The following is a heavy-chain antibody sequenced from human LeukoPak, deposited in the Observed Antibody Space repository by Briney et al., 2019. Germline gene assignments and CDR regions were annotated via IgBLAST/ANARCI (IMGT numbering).Heavy chain of an antibody. V-gene: IGHV4-34*01. CDR2: INHSGST. CDR3: ALGGAVAAPNWFDP. Sequence: PSETLSLTCAVYGGSFSGYYWSWIRQPPGKGLEWIGEINHSGSTNYNPSLKSRVTISVDTSKNQFSLKLSSVTAADTAVYYCALGGAVAAPNWFDPWGQGTLVTVSS. D-gene: IGHD2-15*01. J-gene: IGHJ5*02. CDR1: GGSFSGYY.